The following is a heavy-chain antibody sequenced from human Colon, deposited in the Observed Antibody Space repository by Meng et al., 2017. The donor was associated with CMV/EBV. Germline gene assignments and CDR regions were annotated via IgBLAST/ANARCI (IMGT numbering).Heavy chain of an antibody. Sequence: GESLKISCAASGFTFSNAWMSWVRQAPGKGLEWVGRIKSKTDGGTTDYAAPVKGRFTISRDDSKNTLYLQMNSLKIEDTAVYYCTTRGNYISGFGYWGQGTLVTVSS. D-gene: IGHD6-19*01. J-gene: IGHJ4*02. CDR2: IKSKTDGGTT. V-gene: IGHV3-15*01. CDR3: TTRGNYISGFGY. CDR1: GFTFSNAW.